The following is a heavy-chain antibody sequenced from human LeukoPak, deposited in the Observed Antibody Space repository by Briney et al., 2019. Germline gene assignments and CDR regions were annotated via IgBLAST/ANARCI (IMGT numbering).Heavy chain of an antibody. V-gene: IGHV3-30-3*01. CDR3: AKVGVEMATRTIDY. CDR1: GFTFSSYA. CDR2: ISYDGSNK. J-gene: IGHJ4*02. Sequence: PGGSLRLSCAASGFTFSSYAMHWVRQAPGKGLEWVAVISYDGSNKYYADSVKGRFTISRDNSKNTLYLQMNSLRAEDTAVYYCAKVGVEMATRTIDYWGQGTLVTVSS. D-gene: IGHD5-24*01.